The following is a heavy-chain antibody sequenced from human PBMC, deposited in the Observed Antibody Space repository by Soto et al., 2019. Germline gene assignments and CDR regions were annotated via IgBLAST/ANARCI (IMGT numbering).Heavy chain of an antibody. Sequence: GASVKVSCKASGYTFTSYYMHWVRQAPGQGLEWMGIINPSGGSTSYAQKFQGRVTMTRDTSTSTVYMELSSLRSEDTAVYYCARESGLLEWLSPYYYYYGMDVWGQGTTVTASS. CDR2: INPSGGST. CDR3: ARESGLLEWLSPYYYYYGMDV. J-gene: IGHJ6*02. V-gene: IGHV1-46*01. CDR1: GYTFTSYY. D-gene: IGHD3-3*01.